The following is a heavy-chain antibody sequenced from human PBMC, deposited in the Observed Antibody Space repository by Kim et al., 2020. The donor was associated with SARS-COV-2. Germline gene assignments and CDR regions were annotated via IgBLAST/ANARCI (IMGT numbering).Heavy chain of an antibody. CDR2: IHYSGST. CDR3: ARGGNNIVVVPAASVHYYYGMDV. J-gene: IGHJ6*02. Sequence: SETLSLTCTVSGGSISSGGYYWSWIRQHPGKGLEWIGYIHYSGSTYYNPSLKSRVTISVDTSKNQFSLKLSSVTAADTAVYYCARGGNNIVVVPAASVHYYYGMDVWGQGTTVTVSS. V-gene: IGHV4-31*03. D-gene: IGHD2-2*01. CDR1: GGSISSGGYY.